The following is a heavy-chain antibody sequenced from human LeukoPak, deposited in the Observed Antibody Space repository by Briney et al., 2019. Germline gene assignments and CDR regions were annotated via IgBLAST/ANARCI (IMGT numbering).Heavy chain of an antibody. V-gene: IGHV4-59*01. Sequence: SETLSLTCTVAGGSISSYYWSWIRQPPGKGLEWIGYIYYSGSTNYNPSLNSRVTISVDTSKNQFSLKLSSVTPADTAVNYCARLVRYSSPPYFVYWGQGTLVTVSS. CDR3: ARLVRYSSPPYFVY. D-gene: IGHD6-13*01. J-gene: IGHJ4*02. CDR2: IYYSGST. CDR1: GGSISSYY.